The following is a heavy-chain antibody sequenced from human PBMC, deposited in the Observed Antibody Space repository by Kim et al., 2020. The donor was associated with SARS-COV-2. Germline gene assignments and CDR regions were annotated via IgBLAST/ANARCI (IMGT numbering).Heavy chain of an antibody. CDR3: ARSNYDIFTGYYRDDY. D-gene: IGHD3-9*01. CDR2: IYPGDSDT. J-gene: IGHJ4*02. Sequence: GESLKISCKGSVYSFTSYWIVWVRQMPGRGLEWMGMIYPGDSDTKYSPSFQGQVTISADKSIDTAYLQWSSLKASDTAMYYCARSNYDIFTGYYRDDYWGQGTLVTVSS. V-gene: IGHV5-51*01. CDR1: VYSFTSYW.